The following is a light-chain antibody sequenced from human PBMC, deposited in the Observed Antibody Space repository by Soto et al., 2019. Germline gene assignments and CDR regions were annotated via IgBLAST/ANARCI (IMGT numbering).Light chain of an antibody. V-gene: IGLV2-8*01. Sequence: QSALTQPPAASGSPGQSVTISCTGTSSDVGAYNYVSWYQQHPGKAPKLMIYEVDKRPSGVPDRLSGSKSGNTASLTVSGLQAEDEADYYCSSYAGSSNNVFGTGTKLTVL. CDR1: SSDVGAYNY. CDR2: EVD. CDR3: SSYAGSSNNV. J-gene: IGLJ1*01.